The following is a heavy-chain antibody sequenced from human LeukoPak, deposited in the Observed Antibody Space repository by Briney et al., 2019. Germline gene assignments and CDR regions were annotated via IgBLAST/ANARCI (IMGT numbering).Heavy chain of an antibody. CDR2: ISGSGGST. D-gene: IGHD6-6*01. CDR1: GFTFSSYA. CDR3: AKDPGSSSFLYYFDY. J-gene: IGHJ4*02. V-gene: IGHV3-23*01. Sequence: PGGSLRLSXAASGFTFSSYAMSWVRQAPGKGLEWVSAISGSGGSTYYADSVKGRFTISRDNSKNTLYLQMNSLRAEDTAVYYCAKDPGSSSFLYYFDYWGQGTLVTVSS.